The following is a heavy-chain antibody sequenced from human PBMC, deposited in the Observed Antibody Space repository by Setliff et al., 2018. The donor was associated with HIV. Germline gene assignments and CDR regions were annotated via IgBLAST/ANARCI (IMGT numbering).Heavy chain of an antibody. J-gene: IGHJ4*02. CDR1: GGSISSYY. CDR2: IYSSGTT. Sequence: SETLSLTCTVSGGSISSYYWSWIRQPPGKGLEWIGYIYSSGTTQYNPSVESRVTVSLDTSRDQFSLNLRSVTAADTAVYYCARRDGYSYGFYFDYWGQGTLVTVSS. D-gene: IGHD5-18*01. V-gene: IGHV4-4*09. CDR3: ARRDGYSYGFYFDY.